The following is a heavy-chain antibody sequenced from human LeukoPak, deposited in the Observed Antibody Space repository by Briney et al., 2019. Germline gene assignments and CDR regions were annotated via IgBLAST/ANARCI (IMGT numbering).Heavy chain of an antibody. CDR3: AKGVRSGTYYNCFDP. CDR1: GFTLDDYA. D-gene: IGHD1-26*01. Sequence: GGSLRLSCVASGFTLDDYALHWVRQAPGKGLEWISLISGDSDNTYYANSVKGRFTISRDKSKNSLYLQMSSLRAEDTALYYCAKGVRSGTYYNCFDPWGQGTLVTVSS. CDR2: ISGDSDNT. J-gene: IGHJ5*02. V-gene: IGHV3-43*02.